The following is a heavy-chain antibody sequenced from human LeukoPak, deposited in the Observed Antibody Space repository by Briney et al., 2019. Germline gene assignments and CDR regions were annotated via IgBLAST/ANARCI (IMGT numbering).Heavy chain of an antibody. CDR1: GFTFSSYG. D-gene: IGHD5-12*01. V-gene: IGHV3-30*12. Sequence: PGGSLRLSCAASGFTFSSYGMHWVRQSPGKGLEWVAVISSDGNTRYYADSDQGRFAISRDNSKNTLDLQMNSLRAEDTAVYYCAGKVASGYWGQGTLVTVSS. CDR2: ISSDGNTR. CDR3: AGKVASGY. J-gene: IGHJ4*02.